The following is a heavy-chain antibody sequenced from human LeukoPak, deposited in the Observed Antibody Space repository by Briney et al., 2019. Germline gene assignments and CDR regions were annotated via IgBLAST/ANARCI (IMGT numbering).Heavy chain of an antibody. CDR3: AKQYCGGDCYTLDS. CDR1: GGSVSSSFYY. CDR2: ITYTGSP. V-gene: IGHV4-61*01. Sequence: SETLSLTRTVSGGSVSSSFYYWNWIRQSPGKGLEWIGYITYTGSPHYNPSLQSRVTISVDTSKNQFSLRLSSMTAADTAVYYCAKQYCGGDCYTLDSWGQGTLVAVSS. D-gene: IGHD2-21*02. J-gene: IGHJ4*02.